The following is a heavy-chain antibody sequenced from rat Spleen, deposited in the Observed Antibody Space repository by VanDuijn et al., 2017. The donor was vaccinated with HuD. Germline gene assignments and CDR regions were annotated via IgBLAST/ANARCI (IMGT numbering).Heavy chain of an antibody. J-gene: IGHJ2*01. Sequence: EVQLQESGPGLVKPSQSLSLTCSVTGYSITSNYWGWIRKFPGNKMEWIGHISYSGSTSYKPSLKSRISITRDTSKNQFFLQFNSVTTEDTATYFCASTYYGYISFHYWGQGVMVTVSS. V-gene: IGHV3-1*01. CDR1: GYSITSNY. D-gene: IGHD1-9*01. CDR3: ASTYYGYISFHY. CDR2: ISYSGST.